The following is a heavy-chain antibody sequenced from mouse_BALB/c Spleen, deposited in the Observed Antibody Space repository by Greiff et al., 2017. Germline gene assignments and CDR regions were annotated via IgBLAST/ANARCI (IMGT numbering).Heavy chain of an antibody. CDR2: ISSGGGST. D-gene: IGHD2-14*01. V-gene: IGHV5-12-1*01. J-gene: IGHJ3*01. CDR1: GFAFSSYD. Sequence: EVHLVESGGGLVKPGGSLKLSCAASGFAFSSYDMSWVRQTPEKRLEWVAYISSGGGSTYYPDTVKGRFTISRDNAKNTLYLQMSSLKSEDTAMYYCARHRYDGAWFAYWGQGTLVTVSA. CDR3: ARHRYDGAWFAY.